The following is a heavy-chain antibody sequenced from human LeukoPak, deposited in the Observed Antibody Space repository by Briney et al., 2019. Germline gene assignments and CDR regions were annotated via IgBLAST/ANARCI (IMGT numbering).Heavy chain of an antibody. J-gene: IGHJ4*02. V-gene: IGHV3-30*18. D-gene: IGHD3-10*01. Sequence: PGGSLRLSCTASGFTFNTYGMHWVRQAPGKGLEWVAATSYDGGNKWYVDSVKGRFTISRENSKNTLYLQMNSLRAEDTAVYYCAKDRNYYGAGSFFGDWGQGTLVTVPS. CDR3: AKDRNYYGAGSFFGD. CDR2: TSYDGGNK. CDR1: GFTFNTYG.